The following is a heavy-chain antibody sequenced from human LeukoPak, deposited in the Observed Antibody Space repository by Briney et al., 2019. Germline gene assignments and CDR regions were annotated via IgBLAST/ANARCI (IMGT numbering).Heavy chain of an antibody. CDR2: IWFDGSNK. J-gene: IGHJ4*02. D-gene: IGHD6-13*01. CDR1: GFGFSTYD. Sequence: SGGSLRLSCAASGFGFSTYDMHWVRQAPGKGLDWVAVIWFDGSNKYYAGSVKGRFTISRDNSKNTLYLQMNSLRAEDAAVYYCARGSSWFPFDYWGQGTLVTVSS. V-gene: IGHV3-33*01. CDR3: ARGSSWFPFDY.